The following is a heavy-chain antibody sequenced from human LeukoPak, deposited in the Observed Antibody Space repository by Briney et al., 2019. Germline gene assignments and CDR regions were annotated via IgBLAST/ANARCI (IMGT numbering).Heavy chain of an antibody. D-gene: IGHD2-15*01. CDR1: GYTFINYG. CDR3: ARAPYCSSGSRNHFYYSMGV. V-gene: IGHV1-18*01. J-gene: IGHJ6*02. CDR2: ISTYNGNT. Sequence: ASVKVSCKASGYTFINYGISWVRQAPGQGLEWMGWISTYNGNTNYAQNFQGRVTMTTDTFTSTAYMELRSLRSDDTAVYYCARAPYCSSGSRNHFYYSMGVWGQGTTVTVSS.